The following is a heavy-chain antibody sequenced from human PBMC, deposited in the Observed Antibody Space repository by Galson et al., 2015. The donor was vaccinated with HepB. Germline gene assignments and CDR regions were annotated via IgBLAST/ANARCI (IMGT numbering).Heavy chain of an antibody. J-gene: IGHJ3*02. CDR2: IYNSGST. Sequence: LSLTCTVSGGSISSYYWSWIRQPPGKGLEWIGYIYNSGSTNYNPSLKSRVTISVDTAKNQISLKLRSVTAADTAVYYCTRDMRPFTSGWGPFDIWGQGTSVTVSS. D-gene: IGHD6-19*01. V-gene: IGHV4-59*01. CDR3: TRDMRPFTSGWGPFDI. CDR1: GGSISSYY.